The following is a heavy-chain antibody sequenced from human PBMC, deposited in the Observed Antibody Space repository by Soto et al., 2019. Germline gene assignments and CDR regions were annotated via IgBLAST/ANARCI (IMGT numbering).Heavy chain of an antibody. V-gene: IGHV3-30*02. CDR2: IRYDGSNT. J-gene: IGHJ4*02. Sequence: PGGSLRLSCAASAVTFTGYGMHWVRQAPGKGLEWVAVIRYDGSNTYYADSVKGRFTISRDNPKNMLYLQMNSLRADDTAIYYCRSIGVGSTGCSACFDYWGQGTLVTVSS. CDR1: AVTFTGYG. D-gene: IGHD2-8*02. CDR3: RSIGVGSTGCSACFDY.